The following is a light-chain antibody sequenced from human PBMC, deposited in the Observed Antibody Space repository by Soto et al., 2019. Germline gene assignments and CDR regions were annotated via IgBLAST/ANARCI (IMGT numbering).Light chain of an antibody. V-gene: IGLV2-14*01. Sequence: QSALTQPASVSGSPGQSIAISCTGTSSDVGAYNYGAWYQQHPGKGPILMIFDVSDRPSGVSNRFSGSKSGNTASLTISGLQAEDEADYYCSYYTTSSTLVFGGGTKLTVL. CDR2: DVS. J-gene: IGLJ3*02. CDR3: SYYTTSSTLV. CDR1: SSDVGAYNY.